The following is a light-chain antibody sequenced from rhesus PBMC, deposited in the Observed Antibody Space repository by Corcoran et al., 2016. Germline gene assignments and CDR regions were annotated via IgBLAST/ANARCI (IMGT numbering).Light chain of an antibody. V-gene: IGLV2S7*01. CDR1: SSDIGSYQD. J-gene: IGLJ6*01. CDR3: CSYTTSSTFV. Sequence: QSAPTQPPSVSGSPGQSVTVSCTGTSSDIGSYQDVSWYQQQPGKAPEVIIYDVSNRPYGVSDRFSGSKSGNTTSLTISGLQAEDEADYYCCSYTTSSTFVFGSGTKLTVL. CDR2: DVS.